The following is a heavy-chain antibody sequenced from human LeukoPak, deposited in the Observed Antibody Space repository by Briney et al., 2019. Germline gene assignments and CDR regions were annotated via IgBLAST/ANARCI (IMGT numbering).Heavy chain of an antibody. CDR2: ISHSGST. J-gene: IGHJ5*02. Sequence: PSETLSLTCAVYGGSFSGYYWSWIRQPPGKGLEWIGEISHSGSTNYNPSLKSRVTISVDTSKNQFSLKLSSVTAADTAVYYRARHPKLRYFVWFDPWGQGTLVTVSS. CDR3: ARHPKLRYFVWFDP. V-gene: IGHV4-34*01. CDR1: GGSFSGYY. D-gene: IGHD3-9*01.